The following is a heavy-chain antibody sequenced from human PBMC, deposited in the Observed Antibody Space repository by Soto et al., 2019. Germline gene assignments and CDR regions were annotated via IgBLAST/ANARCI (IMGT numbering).Heavy chain of an antibody. CDR2: IYYSGST. CDR3: ARQLPDRLLWDY. V-gene: IGHV4-30-4*01. J-gene: IGHJ4*02. Sequence: SETLSLTCTVSGGSISSGDYYWSWIRQPPGKGLEWIGYIYYSGSTYYNPSLKSRVTISVDTSKNQFSLKLSSVTAADTAVYYCARQLPDRLLWDYWGQGTLVTVS. CDR1: GGSISSGDYY. D-gene: IGHD3-16*01.